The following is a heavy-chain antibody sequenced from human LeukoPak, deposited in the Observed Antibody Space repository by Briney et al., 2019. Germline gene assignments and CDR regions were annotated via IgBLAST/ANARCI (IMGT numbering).Heavy chain of an antibody. CDR1: GGTFSSYA. J-gene: IGHJ4*02. V-gene: IGHV3-7*02. D-gene: IGHD1-14*01. CDR2: IKQDGSEE. Sequence: ASVKVSCKASGGTFSSYAISWVRQAPGQGLEWMANIKQDGSEEYYVDSVKGRFTISRDNAKNSLYLQVNSLRAEDTAVYYCARNQRRLDYWGQGTLVTVSS. CDR3: ARNQRRLDY.